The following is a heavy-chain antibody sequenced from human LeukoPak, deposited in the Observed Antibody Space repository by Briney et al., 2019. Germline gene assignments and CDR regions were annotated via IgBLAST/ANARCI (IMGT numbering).Heavy chain of an antibody. D-gene: IGHD3-22*01. J-gene: IGHJ4*02. Sequence: SETLSLTCTVSGGSISSGGYYWSWIRQHPGKGLEWIGYIYYSGSTYYNPSLKSRVTISVDTSKNQFSLKLSSVTAADTAVYYCARESRDSSGYPFDYWGQGTLVTVSS. CDR1: GGSISSGGYY. V-gene: IGHV4-31*03. CDR2: IYYSGST. CDR3: ARESRDSSGYPFDY.